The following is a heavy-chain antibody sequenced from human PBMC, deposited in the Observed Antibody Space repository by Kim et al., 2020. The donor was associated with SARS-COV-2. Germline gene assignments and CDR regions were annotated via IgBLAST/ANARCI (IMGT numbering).Heavy chain of an antibody. D-gene: IGHD3-10*01. Sequence: GGSLRLSCAASGFTFSSYSMNWVRQAPGKGLEWVSYISSSSSTIHYADSVKGRFTISRDNAKNSLYLQMNSLRVEDTAVYYCARSGSGYFDPWGQGTLVTVSS. CDR1: GFTFSSYS. CDR2: ISSSSSTI. CDR3: ARSGSGYFDP. J-gene: IGHJ5*02. V-gene: IGHV3-48*01.